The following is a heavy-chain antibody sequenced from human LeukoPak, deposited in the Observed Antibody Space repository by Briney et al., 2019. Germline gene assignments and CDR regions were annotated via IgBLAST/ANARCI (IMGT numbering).Heavy chain of an antibody. J-gene: IGHJ3*01. CDR2: IYPGDSDT. V-gene: IGHV5-51*01. D-gene: IGHD5-12*01. Sequence: GESLKISCKGSEYNFATYWIGWVRQMPGKGLEWMGIIYPGDSDTRYSPSFQGQVTFSADKSISTAYLQWSSLKASDTAIYYCARRGGYSLGDAFDVWGQGTMITVSS. CDR1: EYNFATYW. CDR3: ARRGGYSLGDAFDV.